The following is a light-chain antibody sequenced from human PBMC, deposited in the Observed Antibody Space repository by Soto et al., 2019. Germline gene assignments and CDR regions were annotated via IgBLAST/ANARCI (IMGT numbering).Light chain of an antibody. Sequence: DIQMTQSPSSLSASVGDTVTITCRASQSVGKHLNWYQQKPWEAHKFLIYASSSLQSGVPSRFSGSGSGTDFTLTINSLQPEDFATYYCQQGYTSAITFGQGTRLEIK. CDR2: ASS. V-gene: IGKV1-39*01. CDR3: QQGYTSAIT. J-gene: IGKJ5*01. CDR1: QSVGKH.